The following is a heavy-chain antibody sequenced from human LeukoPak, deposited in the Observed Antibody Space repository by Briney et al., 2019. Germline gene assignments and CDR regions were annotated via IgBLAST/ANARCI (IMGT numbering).Heavy chain of an antibody. CDR3: AKVSGSGLDV. D-gene: IGHD3-10*01. V-gene: IGHV3-30*18. CDR2: ISYDGSNK. J-gene: IGHJ6*04. Sequence: GGSLRLSCAASGFTFSSYGTHWVRQAPGKGLEGVAVISYDGSNKYYADSVKGRFTISRDNSKNTLYLQMNSLRAEDTAVYYCAKVSGSGLDVWGKGTTVTVSS. CDR1: GFTFSSYG.